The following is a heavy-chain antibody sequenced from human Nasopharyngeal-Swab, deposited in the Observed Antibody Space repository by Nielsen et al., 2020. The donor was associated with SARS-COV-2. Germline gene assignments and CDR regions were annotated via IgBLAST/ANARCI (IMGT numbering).Heavy chain of an antibody. CDR3: TSRYSYGL. Sequence: GGSLRLSCAASGFTCRGSAKHRVRKASGKGLEGVGRIRSKANRYATAYAASVKGRFSISRDDSKNTAYLQMNSLKTEDTAVYYCTSRYSYGLWGQGTLVTVSS. CDR1: GFTCRGSA. CDR2: IRSKANRYAT. V-gene: IGHV3-73*01. D-gene: IGHD5-18*01. J-gene: IGHJ4*02.